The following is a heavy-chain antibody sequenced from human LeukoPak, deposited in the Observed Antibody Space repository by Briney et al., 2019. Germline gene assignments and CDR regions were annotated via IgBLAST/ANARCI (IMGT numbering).Heavy chain of an antibody. V-gene: IGHV3-48*03. Sequence: GGSLRLSCVASGFTFSSYEMNWVRQAPGKGLEWVSYISSSGSTIYYADSVKGRFTISRDNAKNSLYLQMNSLRAEDTAVYYCGRDPPTIIAAAVTVDYWGQRTLVTVP. CDR2: ISSSGSTI. CDR3: GRDPPTIIAAAVTVDY. CDR1: GFTFSSYE. D-gene: IGHD6-13*01. J-gene: IGHJ4*02.